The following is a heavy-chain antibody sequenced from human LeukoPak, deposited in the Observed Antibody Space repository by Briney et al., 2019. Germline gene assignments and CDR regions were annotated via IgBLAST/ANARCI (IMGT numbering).Heavy chain of an antibody. CDR1: GYTFTSYG. Sequence: APVKVSCKASGYTFTSYGISWVRQAPGQGLEWMGWISAYNGNTNYAQKLQGRVTMTTDTSTSTAYMELRSLRSDDTAVYHCARRSLDCSSTSCYRPFDYWGQGTLVTVSS. V-gene: IGHV1-18*01. CDR3: ARRSLDCSSTSCYRPFDY. D-gene: IGHD2-2*02. J-gene: IGHJ4*02. CDR2: ISAYNGNT.